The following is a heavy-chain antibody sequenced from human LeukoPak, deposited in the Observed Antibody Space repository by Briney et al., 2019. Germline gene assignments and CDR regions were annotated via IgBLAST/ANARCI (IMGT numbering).Heavy chain of an antibody. CDR2: INHSGST. J-gene: IGHJ6*03. Sequence: SETLSLTCAVYGGSFSGYYWSWIRQPPGKGLEWIGEINHSGSTNYNPSLKSRVTISVDTSKNQFSLKMNSVTAADTAVYYCARGNFRYCSGGSCYSLMVYYYYYMDVWGKGTTVTVSS. CDR3: ARGNFRYCSGGSCYSLMVYYYYYMDV. CDR1: GGSFSGYY. D-gene: IGHD2-15*01. V-gene: IGHV4-34*01.